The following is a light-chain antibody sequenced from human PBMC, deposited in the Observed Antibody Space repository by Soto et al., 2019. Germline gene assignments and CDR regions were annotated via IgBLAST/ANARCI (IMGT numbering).Light chain of an antibody. V-gene: IGKV3-15*01. CDR2: AAS. CDR1: QGLGAN. J-gene: IGKJ4*01. CDR3: QQYNHWPLS. Sequence: TVMTQSPATLSVSPGERATLSCRASQGLGANLAWYQQRPGQAPRLLIYAASTRAAGVPARFSGSGSETEFTLTITTLQSEDFAVYYCQQYNHWPLSFGVGTKVDNK.